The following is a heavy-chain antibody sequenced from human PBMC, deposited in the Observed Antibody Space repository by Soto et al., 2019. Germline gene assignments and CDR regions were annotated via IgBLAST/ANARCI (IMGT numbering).Heavy chain of an antibody. CDR3: AIKDSLTGYHTGPDY. CDR1: GGSFSGYY. D-gene: IGHD3-9*01. V-gene: IGHV4-34*01. Sequence: SETLSLTSAVYGGSFSGYYWSWIRQPPGKGLEWIGEINHSGSTNYNPSLKSRVTISVDTSKNQFSLKLSSVTAADTAVYYCAIKDSLTGYHTGPDYWGQGTLVTVSS. CDR2: INHSGST. J-gene: IGHJ4*02.